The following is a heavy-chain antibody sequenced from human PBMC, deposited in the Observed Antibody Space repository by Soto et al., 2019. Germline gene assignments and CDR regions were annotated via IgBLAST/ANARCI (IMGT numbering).Heavy chain of an antibody. CDR2: MNPNTADR. CDR1: GYTLTSSD. V-gene: IGHV1-8*01. D-gene: IGHD3-10*01. Sequence: QAQLVQSGAEVKKPGASVKVSCKASGYTLTSSDINWVRQAPGQGLEWMGWMNPNTADRGYEQKFSGRLPMTGNPSSTNAYMGVGRLRSEDTAVYYCVRGSWLGDLGNFAYALDVWGQGTTVTVSS. CDR3: VRGSWLGDLGNFAYALDV. J-gene: IGHJ6*02.